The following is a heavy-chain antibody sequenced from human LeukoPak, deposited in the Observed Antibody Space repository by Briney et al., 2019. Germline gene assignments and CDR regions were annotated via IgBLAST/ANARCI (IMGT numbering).Heavy chain of an antibody. Sequence: GGSLRLSCAASGFTFSSYAMSWVRQAPGKGLEWVSAISGSGGSTYYADSVKGRFTISRDNSKNTLYLQMNSLRAEDTAVYYCARDRPSSGYSYYYGMDVWGQGTTVTVSS. D-gene: IGHD3-22*01. V-gene: IGHV3-23*01. CDR1: GFTFSSYA. CDR3: ARDRPSSGYSYYYGMDV. J-gene: IGHJ6*02. CDR2: ISGSGGST.